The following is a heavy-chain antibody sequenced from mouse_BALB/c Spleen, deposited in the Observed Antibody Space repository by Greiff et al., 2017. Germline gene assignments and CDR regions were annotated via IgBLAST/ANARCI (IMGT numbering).Heavy chain of an antibody. V-gene: IGHV1S137*01. Sequence: QVQLKESGAELVRPGVSVKISCKGSGYTFTDYAMHWVKQSHAKSLEWIGVISTYYGDASYNQKFKGKATMTVDKSSSTAYMELARLTSEDSAIYYCAREGTTLYYFDYWGQGTTLTVSS. CDR1: GYTFTDYA. J-gene: IGHJ2*01. CDR2: ISTYYGDA. D-gene: IGHD2-13*01. CDR3: AREGTTLYYFDY.